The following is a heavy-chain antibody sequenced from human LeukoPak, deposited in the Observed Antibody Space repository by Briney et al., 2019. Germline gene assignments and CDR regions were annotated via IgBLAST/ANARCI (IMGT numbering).Heavy chain of an antibody. V-gene: IGHV3-23*01. CDR3: AKRANDYMHDVFDM. Sequence: GGSLRLSCAASGFTFSSYDMSWVRQAPGKGLEWVSLISGSGLTTYYADSVKGRFTISRDNFKNTLYLQMNSLRAEDTAVYYCAKRANDYMHDVFDMWGQGTMVTVSS. CDR2: ISGSGLTT. J-gene: IGHJ3*02. CDR1: GFTFSSYD. D-gene: IGHD4-11*01.